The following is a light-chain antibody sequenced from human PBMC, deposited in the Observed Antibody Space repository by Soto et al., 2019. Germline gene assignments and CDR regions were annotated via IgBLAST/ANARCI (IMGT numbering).Light chain of an antibody. Sequence: DIVLTQTPLSSPVTLGQPASISCRSSQSLVYSDGNSYLSWLQQRPSQPLRLLIYQVSERFSGVPDRFSGSGAGTDFTLKISRVEPEDVGVYYCMQATQSRTFGQGTRLEIK. CDR3: MQATQSRT. J-gene: IGKJ5*01. CDR1: QSLVYSDGNSY. V-gene: IGKV2-24*01. CDR2: QVS.